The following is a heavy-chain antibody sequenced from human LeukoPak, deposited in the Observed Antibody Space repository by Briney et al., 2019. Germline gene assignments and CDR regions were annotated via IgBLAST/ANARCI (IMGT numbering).Heavy chain of an antibody. CDR1: GFTFDDYA. J-gene: IGHJ4*02. CDR3: AKDIPPYYYGSGSTLDY. V-gene: IGHV3-43*02. D-gene: IGHD3-10*01. CDR2: TSGDGGST. Sequence: GGSLRLSCAASGFTFDDYAMHWVRQAPGKGLEWVSLTSGDGGSTYYADSVKGRFTISRDNSKNSLYLQMNSLRTEDTALYYCAKDIPPYYYGSGSTLDYWGQGTLVTVSS.